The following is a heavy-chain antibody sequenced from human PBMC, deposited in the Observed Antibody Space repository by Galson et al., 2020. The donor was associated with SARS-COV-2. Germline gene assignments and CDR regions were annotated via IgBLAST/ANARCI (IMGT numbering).Heavy chain of an antibody. J-gene: IGHJ5*02. CDR1: GFTFSSYW. Sequence: GESLKISCAASGFTFSSYWMNWVRQAPGKGLVWVSRLNSDGSTTNYADSVKGRFTISRDNAKNTVYLQMNSLSAEDTAVYYCARGSWAQGFSWGQGTLVSVSS. V-gene: IGHV3-74*01. CDR3: ARGSWAQGFS. CDR2: LNSDGSTT. D-gene: IGHD1-26*01.